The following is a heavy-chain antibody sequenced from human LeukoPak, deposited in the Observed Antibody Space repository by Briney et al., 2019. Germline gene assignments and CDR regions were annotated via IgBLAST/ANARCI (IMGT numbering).Heavy chain of an antibody. D-gene: IGHD3-10*01. Sequence: PGGSLRLSCAASGFTFSSYSMNWVRQAPGKGLEWVSSISGSSSYIYYADSVKGRFTISRDNAKNSLYLQMNSLRAEDTAVYYCARGHMVRGVIMCYYYYYYMDVWGKGTTVTVSS. CDR3: ARGHMVRGVIMCYYYYYYMDV. V-gene: IGHV3-21*01. CDR2: ISGSSSYI. CDR1: GFTFSSYS. J-gene: IGHJ6*03.